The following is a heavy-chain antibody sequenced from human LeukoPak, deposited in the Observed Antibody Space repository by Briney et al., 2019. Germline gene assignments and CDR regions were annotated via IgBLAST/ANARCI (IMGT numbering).Heavy chain of an antibody. CDR2: ITPMSATP. Sequence: ASVTVSCKTSAGTFSKYAIGWVRQAPGQGLEWMGRITPMSATPSQTQWIQGRVTITADISTNTVYLDLSSLRSEDTALYFCAGDPPGTPVGFDIWGQGTMVTVSS. D-gene: IGHD3-10*01. CDR3: AGDPPGTPVGFDI. CDR1: AGTFSKYA. J-gene: IGHJ3*02. V-gene: IGHV1-69*06.